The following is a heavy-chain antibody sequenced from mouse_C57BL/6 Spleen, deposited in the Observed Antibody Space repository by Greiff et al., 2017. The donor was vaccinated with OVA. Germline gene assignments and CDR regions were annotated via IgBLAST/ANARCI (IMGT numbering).Heavy chain of an antibody. J-gene: IGHJ4*01. D-gene: IGHD1-1*01. CDR1: GFSLTSYG. Sequence: QVQLKESGPGLVAPSQSLSITCTVSGFSLTSYGVHWVRQPPGKGLEWLVVIWSDGSTTYNSALKSRLSISKDNSKCQVFLKMNSLQTDDTAMYYYARHGDFTVVATPAMDYWGQGTSVTVSS. V-gene: IGHV2-6-1*01. CDR3: ARHGDFTVVATPAMDY. CDR2: IWSDGST.